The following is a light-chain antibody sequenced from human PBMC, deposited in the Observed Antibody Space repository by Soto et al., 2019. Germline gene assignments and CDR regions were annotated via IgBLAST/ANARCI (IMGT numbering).Light chain of an antibody. CDR3: QQSYSTLIT. CDR2: AAS. Sequence: DIQMTQSPSALSASVGDRVTITCRASQNIDSWLAWYQQKTGKAPKVLIYAASSLQSGVPSRFSGSGSGTDFTLTISSLQPEDFATYYCQQSYSTLITFGQGTRLEI. V-gene: IGKV1-39*01. CDR1: QNIDSW. J-gene: IGKJ5*01.